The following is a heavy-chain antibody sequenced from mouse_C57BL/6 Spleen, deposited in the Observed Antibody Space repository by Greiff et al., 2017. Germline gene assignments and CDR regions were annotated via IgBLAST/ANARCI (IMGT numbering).Heavy chain of an antibody. Sequence: QVQLQQSGAELMKPGASVKLSCKATGYTFTGYWIEWVKQRPGHGLEWIGEILPGSGSTNYNEKFKGKATFTADTSSNTAYMQLSSLTTEDSAIYYCARWVGLAWLAYWGQGTLVTVSA. D-gene: IGHD3-1*01. V-gene: IGHV1-9*01. CDR3: ARWVGLAWLAY. CDR2: ILPGSGST. CDR1: GYTFTGYW. J-gene: IGHJ3*01.